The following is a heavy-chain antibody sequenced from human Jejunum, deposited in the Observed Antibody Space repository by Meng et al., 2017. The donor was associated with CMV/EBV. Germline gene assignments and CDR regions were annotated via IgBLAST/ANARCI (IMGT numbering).Heavy chain of an antibody. CDR2: ISFDGSNK. J-gene: IGHJ4*02. CDR1: FSVNTNY. Sequence: FSVNTNYISWVRQAPGKGLEWLAVISFDGSNKYYADSVKGRFTISRDNSKNTLYLQMNSLRAEDTAVYYCAKDGFDSSGYWYYFDYWGQGTLVTVSS. CDR3: AKDGFDSSGYWYYFDY. D-gene: IGHD3-22*01. V-gene: IGHV3-33*06.